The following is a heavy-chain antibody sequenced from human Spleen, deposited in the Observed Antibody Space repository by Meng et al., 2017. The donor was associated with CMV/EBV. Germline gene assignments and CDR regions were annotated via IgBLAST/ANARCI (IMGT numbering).Heavy chain of an antibody. CDR2: INHSGST. CDR1: GGSFSGYY. V-gene: IGHV4-34*01. Sequence: QVQVQQGGAGLLKPSETLSLTCAVYGGSFSGYYWSWIRQPPGKGLEWIGEINHSGSTNYNPSLKSRVTISVDTSKNQFSLKLSSVTAADTAVYYCARGLFPITMVRGGLRGHGMDVWGQGTTVTVSS. CDR3: ARGLFPITMVRGGLRGHGMDV. D-gene: IGHD3-10*01. J-gene: IGHJ6*02.